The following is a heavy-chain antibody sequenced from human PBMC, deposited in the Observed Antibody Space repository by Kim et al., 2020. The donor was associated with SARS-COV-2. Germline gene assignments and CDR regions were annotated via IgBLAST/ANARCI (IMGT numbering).Heavy chain of an antibody. J-gene: IGHJ4*02. CDR2: GSEK. CDR3: ARRRGFDY. V-gene: IGHV3-7*01. Sequence: GSEKFYVDSVKGRFTISRDHAKNSLYLQMNSLRAEDTAVYYCARRRGFDYWGQGTRVTVSS. D-gene: IGHD3-16*01.